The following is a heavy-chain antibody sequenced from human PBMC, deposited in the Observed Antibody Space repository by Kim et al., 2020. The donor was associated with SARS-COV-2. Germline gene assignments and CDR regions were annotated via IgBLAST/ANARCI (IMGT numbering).Heavy chain of an antibody. CDR3: ARQMGQWLGYGMDV. Sequence: SPSFQGQVTISADKSISTAYLQWSSLKASDTAMYYCARQMGQWLGYGMDVWGQGTTVTVSS. V-gene: IGHV5-51*01. J-gene: IGHJ6*02. D-gene: IGHD6-19*01.